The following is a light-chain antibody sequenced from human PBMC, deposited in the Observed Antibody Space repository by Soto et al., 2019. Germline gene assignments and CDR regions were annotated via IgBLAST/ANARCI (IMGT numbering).Light chain of an antibody. CDR3: QQSFTTPLT. CDR2: AAS. Sequence: DIQMTQSPSSLSASVGDRVTITCRASQNINTYLNWYQQKPGKAPKLLIFAASSLQSGVPSRFSGSGSRTDFTLTISSLQPEDFATYHCQQSFTTPLTFGGGTKVEIK. V-gene: IGKV1-39*01. J-gene: IGKJ4*01. CDR1: QNINTY.